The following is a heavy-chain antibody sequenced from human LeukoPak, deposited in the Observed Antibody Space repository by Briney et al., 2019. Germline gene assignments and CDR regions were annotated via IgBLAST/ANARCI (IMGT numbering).Heavy chain of an antibody. D-gene: IGHD5-24*01. Sequence: GGSLRLSCKGSGFTFDDYAMHGVRQAPGKGLEWVSVISGDGGSTYYTDAVKGRFTISRDNSKNSLYLQMNSLRTDDTALYYCAKDRNGDGYNWGAFDIWGQGRMATVSS. CDR1: GFTFDDYA. CDR3: AKDRNGDGYNWGAFDI. V-gene: IGHV3-43*02. J-gene: IGHJ3*02. CDR2: ISGDGGST.